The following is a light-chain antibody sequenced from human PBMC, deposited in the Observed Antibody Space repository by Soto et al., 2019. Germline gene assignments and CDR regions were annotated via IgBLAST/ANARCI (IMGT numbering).Light chain of an antibody. V-gene: IGKV3-20*01. CDR3: QQYGGSPIT. Sequence: EIVMTQSPATLSVSPGGRATLSCRASQSISDTLAWYQQKPGQAPRLLISGASSRATGIPDRFSGSGSETDFTLTISRLEPEDFALYYCQQYGGSPITFGQGTRLEIK. CDR1: QSISDT. CDR2: GAS. J-gene: IGKJ5*01.